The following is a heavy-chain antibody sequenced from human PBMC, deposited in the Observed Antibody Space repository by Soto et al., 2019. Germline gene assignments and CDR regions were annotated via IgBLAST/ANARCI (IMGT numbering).Heavy chain of an antibody. V-gene: IGHV3-23*01. CDR1: GFTFGSYA. J-gene: IGHJ4*02. D-gene: IGHD3-10*01. CDR3: AKDNGNYGSGSFSH. CDR2: ISGTGDSS. Sequence: EVQLLESGGGLVQPGGSLRLSCAASGFTFGSYAMSWVRQAPGKGLEWVSLISGTGDSSEYANSVKGRFTISRDYSKTTVFLQMNSVRAGDTAVYFCAKDNGNYGSGSFSHWGQGTLVAVSS.